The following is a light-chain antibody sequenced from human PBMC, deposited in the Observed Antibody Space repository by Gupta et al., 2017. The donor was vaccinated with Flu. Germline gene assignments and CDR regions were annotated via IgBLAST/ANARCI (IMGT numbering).Light chain of an antibody. CDR2: EVS. Sequence: EIVMTQSPLSLSVTPGQPASISCNSSQSLLFSNGRTFLFWYHQKPGQSPRLLIYEVSNRGFGVSDRFSGVGSGTDFTLKIRRVEGEDVGVYYCMQSKQLPLTFGGGTKVEIE. J-gene: IGKJ4*01. V-gene: IGKV2D-29*02. CDR1: QSLLFSNGRTF. CDR3: MQSKQLPLT.